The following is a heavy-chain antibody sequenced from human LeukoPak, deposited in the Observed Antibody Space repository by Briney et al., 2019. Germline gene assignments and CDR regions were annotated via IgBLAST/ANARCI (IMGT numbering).Heavy chain of an antibody. D-gene: IGHD3-10*01. CDR3: ARGGQDVLLWFGELMGDAFDI. Sequence: GGSLRLSCAASGFTFSSYAMSWVRQAPGKGLEWVSAISGSGGSTYYADSVKGRFTISRDNSKNTLYLQMNSLRAEDTAVYYCARGGQDVLLWFGELMGDAFDIWGQGTMVTVSS. V-gene: IGHV3-23*01. J-gene: IGHJ3*02. CDR1: GFTFSSYA. CDR2: ISGSGGST.